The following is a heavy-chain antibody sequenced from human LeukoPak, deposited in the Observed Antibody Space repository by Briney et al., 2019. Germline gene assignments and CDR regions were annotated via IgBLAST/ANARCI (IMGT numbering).Heavy chain of an antibody. Sequence: ASVKVSCKASGYTFTGYYMHWVRRAPGQGLEWMGWINPNSGGTNYAQKFQGRVTMTRDTSISTAYMELSRLRSDDTAVYYCARDMGIQMRFFDYWGQGTLVTVSS. CDR2: INPNSGGT. D-gene: IGHD3-10*01. V-gene: IGHV1-2*02. CDR1: GYTFTGYY. CDR3: ARDMGIQMRFFDY. J-gene: IGHJ4*02.